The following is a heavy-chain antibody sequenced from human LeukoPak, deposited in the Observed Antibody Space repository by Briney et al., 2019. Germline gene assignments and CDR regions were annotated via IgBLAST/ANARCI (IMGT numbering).Heavy chain of an antibody. CDR3: ARGIAVASPNYNWFDP. CDR2: INPNSGGT. V-gene: IGHV1-2*02. J-gene: IGHJ5*02. Sequence: ASVKVSCKASGYTFTGYYMHWVRQAPRQGLEWMGWINPNSGGTKYAQKFQGRVTMTRDTSISTAYMELSRLRSDDTGVYYCARGIAVASPNYNWFDPWGQGTLVTVSS. D-gene: IGHD6-19*01. CDR1: GYTFTGYY.